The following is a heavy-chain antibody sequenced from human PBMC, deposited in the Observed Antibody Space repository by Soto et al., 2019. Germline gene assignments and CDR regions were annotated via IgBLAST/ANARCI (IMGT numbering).Heavy chain of an antibody. Sequence: QVQLVQSGAEVKKPGASVKVSCKASGYTFTSYAMHWVRQAPGQRLEWMGWINAGNGNTKYSQKVQGRVTITRDTSASTAYMELSSLRSEDTAVYYCARDQYSSSWYPSPYYYYYGMDVWGQGTTVTVSS. CDR3: ARDQYSSSWYPSPYYYYYGMDV. J-gene: IGHJ6*02. V-gene: IGHV1-3*01. CDR2: INAGNGNT. CDR1: GYTFTSYA. D-gene: IGHD6-13*01.